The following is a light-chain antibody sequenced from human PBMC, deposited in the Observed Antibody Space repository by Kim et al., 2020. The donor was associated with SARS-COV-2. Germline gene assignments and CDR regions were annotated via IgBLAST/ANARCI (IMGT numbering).Light chain of an antibody. Sequence: EIVMTQSPATLSVSPGERATLSCRASQSVSSNLAWYQQKPGQAPSLLIYGASTRATGIPARFSGSGSGTEFTLTISSLQSEDFAVYYCQQDNNWPPLTFGGGTKVDIK. CDR2: GAS. CDR3: QQDNNWPPLT. J-gene: IGKJ4*01. V-gene: IGKV3-15*01. CDR1: QSVSSN.